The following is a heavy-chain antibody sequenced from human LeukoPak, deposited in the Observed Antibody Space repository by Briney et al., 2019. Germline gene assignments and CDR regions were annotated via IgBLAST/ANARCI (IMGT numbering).Heavy chain of an antibody. Sequence: GASVKVSCKASGYTFTGYYMHWVRQAPGQGLEWMGWISPNSGGTNYAQKFQGRVTMTRDTSISTAYMELSRLRSDDTAVYYCARDRGRSDGHNWFDPWGQGTLVTVSS. CDR1: GYTFTGYY. CDR3: ARDRGRSDGHNWFDP. V-gene: IGHV1-2*02. D-gene: IGHD3/OR15-3a*01. J-gene: IGHJ5*02. CDR2: ISPNSGGT.